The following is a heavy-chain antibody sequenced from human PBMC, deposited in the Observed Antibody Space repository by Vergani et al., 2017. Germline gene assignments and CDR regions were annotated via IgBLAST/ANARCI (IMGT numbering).Heavy chain of an antibody. Sequence: QVQLVQSGAEVKKPGSSVKVSCKASGGTFSSYTISWVRQAPGQGLEWMGRIIPILGIANYAQKFQGRVTITADKSTSTAYMELSSLRSEDTAVYYCARSRSGAGAAAGSRDSDAFDIWGQGTMVTVSS. CDR2: IIPILGIA. V-gene: IGHV1-69*02. D-gene: IGHD6-13*01. J-gene: IGHJ3*02. CDR3: ARSRSGAGAAAGSRDSDAFDI. CDR1: GGTFSSYT.